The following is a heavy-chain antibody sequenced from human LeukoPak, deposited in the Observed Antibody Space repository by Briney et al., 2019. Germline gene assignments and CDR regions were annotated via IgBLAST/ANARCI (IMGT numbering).Heavy chain of an antibody. CDR1: GFTFSDSY. CDR2: ISNSGSSI. V-gene: IGHV3-11*04. D-gene: IGHD3-10*02. J-gene: IGHJ6*04. Sequence: GGSLRLSCAASGFTFSDSYMTWIRQAPGKGLEWVSYISNSGSSIYYADSLKGRFTISRDNAKNSLYLQMNSLRAEDTAVYYCAELGITMIGGVWGKGTTVTISS. CDR3: AELGITMIGGV.